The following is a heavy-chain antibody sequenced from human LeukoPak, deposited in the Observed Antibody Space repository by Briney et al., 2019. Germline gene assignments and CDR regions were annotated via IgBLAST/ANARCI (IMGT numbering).Heavy chain of an antibody. CDR1: GYTLTGYY. CDR2: INPNSGGT. CDR3: ARVGRHDYYYGMDV. J-gene: IGHJ6*02. Sequence: GAPVKVSCKASGYTLTGYYMHWVRQAPGQGLEWMGWINPNSGGTKYAQKFQGRVTMTRDTSISTAYMELSRLRSDDTAVYYCARVGRHDYYYGMDVWGQGTTVTVSS. V-gene: IGHV1-2*02.